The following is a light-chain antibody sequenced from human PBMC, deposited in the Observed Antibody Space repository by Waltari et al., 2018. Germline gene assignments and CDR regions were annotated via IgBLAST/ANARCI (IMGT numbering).Light chain of an antibody. J-gene: IGKJ2*01. CDR3: HLRTDWPPRYT. V-gene: IGKV3-11*01. Sequence: DIVLTQSPATLSLSPGERATLSCRASQIVSGHLAWYQQKPGQAPVLLIYDTSNIPTGMPARFSGGGYGTDFTLSSSRLEPEDFALYFCHLRTDWPPRYTFGQGTKLEIK. CDR2: DTS. CDR1: QIVSGH.